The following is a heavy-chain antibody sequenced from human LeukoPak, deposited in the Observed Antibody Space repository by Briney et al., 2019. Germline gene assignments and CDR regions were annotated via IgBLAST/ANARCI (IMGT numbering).Heavy chain of an antibody. D-gene: IGHD3-3*01. V-gene: IGHV3-23*01. Sequence: QPGGSLRLSCAASGFTFSTYVMNWFRQAPGKGLEWVSTISVGAEYIFYADAVRGRFPLSRDDSNNAVYLQMPSLRAEATALYYCASGPPFLKYFEYWGQGTLVTVSS. CDR1: GFTFSTYV. J-gene: IGHJ4*02. CDR3: ASGPPFLKYFEY. CDR2: ISVGAEYI.